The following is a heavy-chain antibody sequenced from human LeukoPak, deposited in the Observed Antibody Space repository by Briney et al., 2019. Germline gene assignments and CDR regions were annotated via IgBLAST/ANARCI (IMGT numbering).Heavy chain of an antibody. V-gene: IGHV3-64*01. CDR2: ISGDGSST. CDR3: AREEPAGSIDY. J-gene: IGHJ4*02. CDR1: GLVFNSHP. D-gene: IGHD1-14*01. Sequence: GGSLRLSCAASGLVFNSHPMHWVRQAPGKGLECVSAISGDGSSTYYANSVKGRFIISRDNSKNTLYLQMGSLRVEDTALYYCAREEPAGSIDYWGQGTLVTVSS.